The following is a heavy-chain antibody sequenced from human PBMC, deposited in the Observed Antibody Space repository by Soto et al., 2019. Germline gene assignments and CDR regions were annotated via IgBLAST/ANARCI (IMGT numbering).Heavy chain of an antibody. J-gene: IGHJ5*02. CDR1: GGSISSYY. CDR2: IYYSGST. CDR3: ARDKYYSSTSPNWFDP. V-gene: IGHV4-59*01. Sequence: SETLSLTCTVSGGSISSYYWSWSRQPPGKGLEWMGYIYYSGSTNYNPSLKSRVTISVDTSKNQFSLKLSSVTAADTAVYYCARDKYYSSTSPNWFDPWGQGTLVTVSS. D-gene: IGHD6-13*01.